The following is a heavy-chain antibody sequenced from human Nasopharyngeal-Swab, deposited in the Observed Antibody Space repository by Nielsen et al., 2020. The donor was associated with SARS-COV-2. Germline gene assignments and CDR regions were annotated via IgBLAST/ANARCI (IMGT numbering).Heavy chain of an antibody. V-gene: IGHV1-69*10. D-gene: IGHD5-12*01. Sequence: SVKVSCKVSGGTFSSYAISWVRQAPGQGLEWMGGIIPILGIANYAQKFQGRVTITADRSTSTAYMELSSLRSEDTAVYYCASPPGSGYPDVEGSFDYWGQGTLVTVSS. CDR2: IIPILGIA. CDR1: GGTFSSYA. CDR3: ASPPGSGYPDVEGSFDY. J-gene: IGHJ4*02.